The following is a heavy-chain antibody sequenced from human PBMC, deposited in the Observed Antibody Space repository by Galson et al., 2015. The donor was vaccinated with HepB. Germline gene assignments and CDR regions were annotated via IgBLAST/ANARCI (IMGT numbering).Heavy chain of an antibody. D-gene: IGHD3-16*02. CDR3: AHSGDSVWGSYRQPFDY. CDR2: IYWDDDK. J-gene: IGHJ4*02. V-gene: IGHV2-5*02. Sequence: PALVKPTQTLTLTCTFSGFSLSTRGVGVGWIRQPPGKALEWLALIYWDDDKRYSPSLKSRLTITKDTSKNQVVHTMTNMDPVDTATYYCAHSGDSVWGSYRQPFDYWGQGTLVTVSS. CDR1: GFSLSTRGVG.